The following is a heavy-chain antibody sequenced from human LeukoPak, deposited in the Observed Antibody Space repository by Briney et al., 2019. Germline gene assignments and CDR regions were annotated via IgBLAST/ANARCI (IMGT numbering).Heavy chain of an antibody. CDR1: GFTFSKYW. D-gene: IGHD3-10*01. V-gene: IGHV3-21*01. J-gene: IGHJ3*02. Sequence: GGSLRLSCAASGFTFSKYWMNWVRQAPGKGLEWVSSISSSSSYIYYADSVKGRFTISRDNAKNSLYLQMNSLRAEDTAVYYCARGFFRGYGGNDAFDIWGQGTMVTVSS. CDR2: ISSSSSYI. CDR3: ARGFFRGYGGNDAFDI.